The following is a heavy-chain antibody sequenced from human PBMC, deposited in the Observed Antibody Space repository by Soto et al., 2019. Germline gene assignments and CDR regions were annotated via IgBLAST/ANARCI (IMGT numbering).Heavy chain of an antibody. Sequence: SETLSLTCAVSSGSISSSNCWSWVRQPPGKGLEWIGEIYHSGSTNYNPSFQGQDTISADKSINTAYLQWSSLKASDTAMYYCSRHPSFWSGYYGDKRWFGPWGQGTLVTVSS. J-gene: IGHJ5*02. V-gene: IGHV4-4*02. D-gene: IGHD3-3*01. CDR1: SGSISSSNC. CDR2: IYHSGST. CDR3: SRHPSFWSGYYGDKRWFGP.